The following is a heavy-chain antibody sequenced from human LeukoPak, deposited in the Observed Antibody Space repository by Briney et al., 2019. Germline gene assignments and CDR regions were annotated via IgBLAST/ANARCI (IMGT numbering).Heavy chain of an antibody. D-gene: IGHD3-22*01. CDR1: GYTFTSYD. CDR3: ARVYDSSGHYPIDY. Sequence: ASVKVSCKASGYTFTSYDINWVRQAAGQGLEWMGWMNPNSDNTGYARKFQGRVTITRNTSISTAYMELSSLRSEDTAVYYCARVYDSSGHYPIDYWGQGTLVTVSS. V-gene: IGHV1-8*01. CDR2: MNPNSDNT. J-gene: IGHJ4*02.